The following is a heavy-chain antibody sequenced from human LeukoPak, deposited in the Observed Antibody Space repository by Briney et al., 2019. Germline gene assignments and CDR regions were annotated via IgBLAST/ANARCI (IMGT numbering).Heavy chain of an antibody. V-gene: IGHV3-49*03. CDR3: TRGFGVVIIQRFDP. J-gene: IGHJ5*02. CDR2: IRSKAYGGTT. D-gene: IGHD3-3*01. CDR1: GFTFGDYA. Sequence: GGSLGLSCTASGFTFGDYAMSWFRQAPGKGLEWVGFIRSKAYGGTTEYAASVKGRFTISRDDSKSIAYLQMNSLKTEDTAVYYCTRGFGVVIIQRFDPWGQGTLVTVSS.